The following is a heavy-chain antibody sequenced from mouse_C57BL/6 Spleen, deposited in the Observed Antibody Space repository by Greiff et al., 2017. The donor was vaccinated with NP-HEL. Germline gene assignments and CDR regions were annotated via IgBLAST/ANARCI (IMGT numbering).Heavy chain of an antibody. Sequence: QVQLKQPGAELVMPGASVKLSCKASGYTFTSYWMHWVKQRPGQGLEWIGEIDPSDSYTNYNQKFKGKSTLTVDKSSSTAYMQLSSLTSEDSAVYYCARGDGQRYYYAMDYWGQGTSVTVSS. CDR3: ARGDGQRYYYAMDY. V-gene: IGHV1-69*01. CDR1: GYTFTSYW. J-gene: IGHJ4*01. CDR2: IDPSDSYT. D-gene: IGHD2-3*01.